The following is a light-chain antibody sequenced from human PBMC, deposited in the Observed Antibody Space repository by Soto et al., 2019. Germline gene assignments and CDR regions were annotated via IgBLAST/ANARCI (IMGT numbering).Light chain of an antibody. CDR1: QGISSY. CDR2: AAS. V-gene: IGKV1D-8*03. CDR3: QQSYGTPLT. J-gene: IGKJ4*01. Sequence: VKWMTQSPSLLSASTGARVTISCRIRQGISSYLAWYQQKPGKAPELLIFAASNLQSGVPSRFSVIVYGTDGTINFSSLQTEDGTTYDCQQSYGTPLTFGGGTKVDIK.